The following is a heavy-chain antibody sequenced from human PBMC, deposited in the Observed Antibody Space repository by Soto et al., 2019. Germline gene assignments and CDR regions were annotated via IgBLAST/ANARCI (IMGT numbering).Heavy chain of an antibody. V-gene: IGHV3-33*01. CDR3: AREASTGYSSGWYGGY. Sequence: QVQLVESGGGVVQPGRSLRLSCAVSGFTFSSYGMHWVRQAPGKGLAWVAVIWYDGSNKYYADSVKGRFTISRDNSKNTLYLQMNSLRAEDTAVYYCAREASTGYSSGWYGGYWGQGTLVTVSS. J-gene: IGHJ4*02. CDR2: IWYDGSNK. CDR1: GFTFSSYG. D-gene: IGHD6-19*01.